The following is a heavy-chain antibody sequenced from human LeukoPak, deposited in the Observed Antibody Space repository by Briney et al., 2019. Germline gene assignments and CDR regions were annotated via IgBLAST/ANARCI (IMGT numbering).Heavy chain of an antibody. D-gene: IGHD7-27*01. V-gene: IGHV4-61*05. CDR2: IYYTGT. J-gene: IGHJ4*02. Sequence: SETLSLTCTVSGGSMSSSSYYWGWIRQPPGKGLEWIGYIYYTGTSYNPSLKSRVTISADTSKNQFSLNLSSVTAADTAVYYCASRKLGNDYWGQGTLVTVSS. CDR3: ASRKLGNDY. CDR1: GGSMSSSSYY.